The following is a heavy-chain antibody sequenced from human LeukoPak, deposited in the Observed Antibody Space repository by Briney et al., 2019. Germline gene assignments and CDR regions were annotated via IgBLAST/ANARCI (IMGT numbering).Heavy chain of an antibody. CDR3: ARYSSGYPDAFDI. CDR2: IYYSGST. Sequence: SETLSLTCTVSGGSISSYYWSWIRQPPGKGLEWIGYIYYSGSTNYNPSLKSRVTISVDTSKNQFSLKLSSVTAADTAVYYCARYSSGYPDAFDIWGQGTVVTVSS. J-gene: IGHJ3*02. CDR1: GGSISSYY. V-gene: IGHV4-59*01. D-gene: IGHD3-22*01.